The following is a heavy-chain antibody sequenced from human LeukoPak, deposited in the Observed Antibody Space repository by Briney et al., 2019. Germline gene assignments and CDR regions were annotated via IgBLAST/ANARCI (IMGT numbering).Heavy chain of an antibody. J-gene: IGHJ5*02. CDR1: GFTFSNAW. Sequence: PARSLRLSCAAYGFTFSNAWMNWVRQAQGKGLEWVGRVKSKTDCGTTDYAETLKGRFTITRDDSKSTLYLQMNSLKTEDTAVYYCTKVQLPCNWFDPWGQGTLVTVSS. CDR2: VKSKTDCGTT. D-gene: IGHD5-18*01. CDR3: TKVQLPCNWFDP. V-gene: IGHV3-15*07.